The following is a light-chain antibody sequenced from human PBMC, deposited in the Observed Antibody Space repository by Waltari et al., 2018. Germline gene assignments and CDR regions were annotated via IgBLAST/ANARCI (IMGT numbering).Light chain of an antibody. CDR2: GVT. CDR3: CSYAGSSTSSVV. Sequence: QSALTQPASVAGSPGQPNTTSCTWSHRVVGGYRLASWSQHNPGKAPKLLIYGVTKRPSGVSQRFSGSKSGHTASLTISGLQTEDEADYYCCSYAGSSTSSVVFGTGTKVIVL. V-gene: IGLV2-23*02. J-gene: IGLJ1*01. CDR1: HRVVGGYRL.